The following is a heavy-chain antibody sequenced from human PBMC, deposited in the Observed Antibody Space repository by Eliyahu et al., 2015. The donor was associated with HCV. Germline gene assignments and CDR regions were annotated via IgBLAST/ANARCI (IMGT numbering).Heavy chain of an antibody. CDR2: ISSSSSYI. V-gene: IGHV3-21*01. D-gene: IGHD3-3*01. J-gene: IGHJ6*02. CDR3: ATLRPVPYYDFWSGFANNYYGMDV. Sequence: SISSSSSYIYYADSVKGRFTISRDNAKNSLYLQMNSLRAEDTAVYYCATLRPVPYYDFWSGFANNYYGMDVWGPGTPVTLS.